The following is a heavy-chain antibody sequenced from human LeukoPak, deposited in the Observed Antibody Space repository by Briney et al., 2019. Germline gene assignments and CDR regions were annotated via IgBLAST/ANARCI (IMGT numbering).Heavy chain of an antibody. V-gene: IGHV4-39*07. D-gene: IGHD1-7*01. CDR2: IYSSGTS. J-gene: IGHJ4*02. Sequence: SETLSLTCTVSGGSISTRTYYWGWIRQAPGKGLEWIGSIYSSGTSYYKSSLKSRVTISVDTSKNQFSLKLSAVTAADTAFYYCARGGSELSFDYWGQGTLVTVSS. CDR3: ARGGSELSFDY. CDR1: GGSISTRTYY.